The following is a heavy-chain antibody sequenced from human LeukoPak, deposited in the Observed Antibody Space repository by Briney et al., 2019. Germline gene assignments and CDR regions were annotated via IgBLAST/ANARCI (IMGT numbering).Heavy chain of an antibody. J-gene: IGHJ4*02. CDR3: AKDPTAMVTGAFDY. CDR1: GFTFSRCG. CDR2: ISYDGNNK. V-gene: IGHV3-30*18. D-gene: IGHD5-18*01. Sequence: GGSLRLSCAASGFTFSRCGMHWVRQAPGKGLEWVAVISYDGNNKYYGDSVKGRFTISRDNSKNTLYLQMNSLRVEDTAVYYCAKDPTAMVTGAFDYWGQGTLVTVSS.